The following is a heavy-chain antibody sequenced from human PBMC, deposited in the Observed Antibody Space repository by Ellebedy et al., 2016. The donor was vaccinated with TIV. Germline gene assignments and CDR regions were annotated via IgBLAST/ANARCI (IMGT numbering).Heavy chain of an antibody. V-gene: IGHV1-8*01. CDR2: MNPNSGNT. CDR3: ARGSPNYDFWSGYYTGYFDY. Sequence: ASVKVSXXASGYTFTSYDINWVRQATGQGLEWMGWMNPNSGNTGYAQKFQGRVTMTRNTSISTAYMELSSLRSEDTAVYYCARGSPNYDFWSGYYTGYFDYWGQGTLVTVSS. J-gene: IGHJ4*02. D-gene: IGHD3-3*01. CDR1: GYTFTSYD.